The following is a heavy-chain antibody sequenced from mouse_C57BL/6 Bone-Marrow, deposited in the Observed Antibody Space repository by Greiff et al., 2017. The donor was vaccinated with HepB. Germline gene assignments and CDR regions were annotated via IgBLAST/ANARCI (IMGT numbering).Heavy chain of an antibody. V-gene: IGHV5-6*02. J-gene: IGHJ3*01. Sequence: DVMLVESGGDLVKPGGSLKLSCAASGFTFSSYGMSWVRQTPDKRLEWVATISSGGSYTYYPDSVKGRFTISRDNAKNTLYLQMSSLKSEDTAMYYCARPIDSSGPGFAYWGQGTLVTVSA. CDR3: ARPIDSSGPGFAY. D-gene: IGHD3-2*02. CDR1: GFTFSSYG. CDR2: ISSGGSYT.